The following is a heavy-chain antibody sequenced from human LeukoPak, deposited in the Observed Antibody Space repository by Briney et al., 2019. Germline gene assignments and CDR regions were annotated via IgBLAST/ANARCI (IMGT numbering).Heavy chain of an antibody. CDR2: ISYDGSNK. J-gene: IGHJ4*02. V-gene: IGHV3-30-3*01. CDR3: ARDLGEDYDFWSGYLISGSFDY. CDR1: GFTFSSHW. D-gene: IGHD3-3*01. Sequence: GGSLRLSCAASGFTFSSHWMHWVRQAPGKGLEWVAVISYDGSNKYYADSVKGRFTISRDNSKNTLYLQMNSLRAEDTAVYYCARDLGEDYDFWSGYLISGSFDYWGQGTLVTVSS.